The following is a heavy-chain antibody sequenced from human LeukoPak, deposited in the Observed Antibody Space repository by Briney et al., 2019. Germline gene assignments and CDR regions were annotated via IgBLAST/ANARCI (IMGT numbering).Heavy chain of an antibody. CDR3: AKDLGAYYYDSSGYYPGDAFDI. J-gene: IGHJ3*02. CDR2: ISYDGSNK. CDR1: GFTFSSYG. Sequence: PGGSLRLSCAASGFTFSSYGMHWVRQAPGKGLEWAAVISYDGSNKYYADSVKGRFTISRDNSKNTLYLQMNSLRAEDTAVYYCAKDLGAYYYDSSGYYPGDAFDIWGQGTMVTVSS. V-gene: IGHV3-30*18. D-gene: IGHD3-22*01.